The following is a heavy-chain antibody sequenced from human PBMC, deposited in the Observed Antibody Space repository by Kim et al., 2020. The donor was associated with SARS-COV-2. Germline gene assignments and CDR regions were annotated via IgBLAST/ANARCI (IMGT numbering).Heavy chain of an antibody. CDR2: ISYDGSNK. D-gene: IGHD3-3*01. V-gene: IGHV3-30*18. CDR3: AKDQGFYDFWSGSDAFDI. CDR1: GFTFSSYG. Sequence: GGSLRLSCAASGFTFSSYGMHWVRQAPGKGLEWVAVISYDGSNKYYADSVKGRFTISRDNSKNTLYLQMNSLRAEDTAVYYCAKDQGFYDFWSGSDAFDIWGQGTMVTVSS. J-gene: IGHJ3*02.